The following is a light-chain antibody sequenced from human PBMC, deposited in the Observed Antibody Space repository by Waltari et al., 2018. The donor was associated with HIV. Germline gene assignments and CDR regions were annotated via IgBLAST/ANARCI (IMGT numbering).Light chain of an antibody. V-gene: IGLV2-14*01. CDR2: EVS. Sequence: QSALTQPASVSGSPGQSITISCTGTSSDYNSFPWYQHHPGKAPKVIIYEVSNRPSGVSNRFSGSKSGYTASLTISGLQAEDEADYFCTSYISSSTPVFGGGTKVTVL. J-gene: IGLJ3*02. CDR3: TSYISSSTPV. CDR1: SSDYNS.